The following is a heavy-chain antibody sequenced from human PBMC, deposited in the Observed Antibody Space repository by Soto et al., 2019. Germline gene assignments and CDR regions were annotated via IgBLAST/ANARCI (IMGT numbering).Heavy chain of an antibody. J-gene: IGHJ4*02. V-gene: IGHV3-43*01. CDR2: INGGGDSA. Sequence: GSLRLSCTASGFTFDRTTMHWARQAPGKGLEWVSFINGGGDSAYYADSVKGRFTMSRENRKNSLYLQMKSLRIEDTAVYYCIKDRDWSFEYWGQGTPVTVSS. CDR3: IKDRDWSFEY. CDR1: GFTFDRTT. D-gene: IGHD3-9*01.